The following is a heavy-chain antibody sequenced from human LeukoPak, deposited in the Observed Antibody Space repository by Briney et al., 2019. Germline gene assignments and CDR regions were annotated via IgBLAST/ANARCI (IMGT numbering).Heavy chain of an antibody. V-gene: IGHV3-21*01. CDR3: ARALVSGLTYYYDSSGYAFGY. CDR2: ISSSSSYI. J-gene: IGHJ4*02. CDR1: GFTFSSYS. Sequence: GGSLRLSCAASGFTFSSYSMNWVRQAPGKGLEWVSSISSSSSYIYYADSVKGRFTISRDNAKNSLYLQMNSLRAEDTDVYYCARALVSGLTYYYDSSGYAFGYWGQGTLVTVSS. D-gene: IGHD3-22*01.